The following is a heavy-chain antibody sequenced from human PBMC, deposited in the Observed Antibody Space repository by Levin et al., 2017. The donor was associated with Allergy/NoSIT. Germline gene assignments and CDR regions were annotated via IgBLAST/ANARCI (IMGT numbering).Heavy chain of an antibody. CDR1: GYSFTNYW. J-gene: IGHJ4*02. D-gene: IGHD5-24*01. V-gene: IGHV5-51*01. CDR2: IYPGDSDT. Sequence: GESLKISCQGSGYSFTNYWIAWVRQMPGKGLEWMGVIYPGDSDTRYSPSFQGQVTISVDKSISTAYLQWSSLKASDTAMYYCARTRDGYIKFRDFDYWGQGTLVTVSS. CDR3: ARTRDGYIKFRDFDY.